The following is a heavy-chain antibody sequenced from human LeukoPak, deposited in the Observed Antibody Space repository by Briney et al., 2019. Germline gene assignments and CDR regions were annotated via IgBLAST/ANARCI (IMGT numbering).Heavy chain of an antibody. V-gene: IGHV3-30*18. D-gene: IGHD4-11*01. CDR2: ISYDGSNK. Sequence: PGGSLRLSCAASGFTFSSYGMHWVRQAPGKGLEWVAVISYDGSNKYYADSVKGRFTISRDNSKNTLYLQMNSLRAEDTAVYYCAKDFTTYDSNYGGWGQGTLVTVSS. CDR3: AKDFTTYDSNYGG. J-gene: IGHJ4*02. CDR1: GFTFSSYG.